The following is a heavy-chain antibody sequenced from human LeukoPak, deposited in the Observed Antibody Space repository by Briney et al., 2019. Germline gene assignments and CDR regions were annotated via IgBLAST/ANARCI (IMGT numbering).Heavy chain of an antibody. CDR3: ARSMGITGTTGYFQH. J-gene: IGHJ1*01. D-gene: IGHD1-7*01. V-gene: IGHV1-69*04. Sequence: GASVRVSCKASGGTFSSYAISWVRQAPGQGLEWMGRIIPIFGIANYAQKFQGRVTITADKSTSTAYMELSSLRSEDTAVYYCARSMGITGTTGYFQHWGQGTLVTVSS. CDR2: IIPIFGIA. CDR1: GGTFSSYA.